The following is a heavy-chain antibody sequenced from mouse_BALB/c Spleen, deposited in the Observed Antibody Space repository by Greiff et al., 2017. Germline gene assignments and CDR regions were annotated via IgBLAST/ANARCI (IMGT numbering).Heavy chain of an antibody. CDR2: ISYSGST. CDR1: GDSITSGY. Sequence: VQLKESGPSLVKPSQTLSLTCSVTGDSITSGYWNWIRKFPGNKLEYMGYISYSGSTYYNPSLKSRISITRDTSKNQYYLQLNSVTTEDTATYYCARGGEVRDYFDYWGQGTTLTVSS. CDR3: ARGGEVRDYFDY. D-gene: IGHD2-14*01. J-gene: IGHJ2*01. V-gene: IGHV3-8*02.